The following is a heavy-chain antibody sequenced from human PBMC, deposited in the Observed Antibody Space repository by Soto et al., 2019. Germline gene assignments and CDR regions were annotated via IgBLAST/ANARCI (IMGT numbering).Heavy chain of an antibody. D-gene: IGHD1-1*01. Sequence: QLQLQESGPGLVKPSETLSLTCIVSGGSISSSNYYWAWVRQPPGKGLEWIGSMYYSGNTYYNASLKSRVTISVDTSKSQFFLNLTSVTAADTAIYYCSTTTGYWGQGILVSVSS. J-gene: IGHJ4*02. CDR2: MYYSGNT. V-gene: IGHV4-39*01. CDR3: STTTGY. CDR1: GGSISSSNYY.